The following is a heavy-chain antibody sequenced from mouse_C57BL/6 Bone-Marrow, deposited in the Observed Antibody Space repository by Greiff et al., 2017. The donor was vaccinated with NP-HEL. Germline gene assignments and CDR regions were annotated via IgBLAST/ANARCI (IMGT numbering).Heavy chain of an antibody. Sequence: VQLQQPGAELVMPGASVKLSCKASGYTFTSYWMHWVKQRPGQGLEWIGEIDPSDSSTNYKQKFKGKSTLTVDQSSSTAYMQLSSLTSEDSAFYYCARDYYGRSYWYFDVWGTGTTVTVSS. V-gene: IGHV1-69*01. J-gene: IGHJ1*03. CDR1: GYTFTSYW. CDR2: IDPSDSST. D-gene: IGHD1-1*01. CDR3: ARDYYGRSYWYFDV.